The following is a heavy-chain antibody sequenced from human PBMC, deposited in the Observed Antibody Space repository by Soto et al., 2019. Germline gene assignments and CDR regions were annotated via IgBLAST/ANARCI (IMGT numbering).Heavy chain of an antibody. CDR3: ARRYGYSFDY. V-gene: IGHV4-39*01. J-gene: IGHJ4*02. D-gene: IGHD1-1*01. Sequence: LSLTCTVSGGSISSSRYYWGWIRQPPGKGLEWIGSIYYSGSTYYNPSLKSRVTISVDTSKNQFSLKLSSVTAADTAVYYCARRYGYSFDYWGQGTLFTVSS. CDR2: IYYSGST. CDR1: GGSISSSRYY.